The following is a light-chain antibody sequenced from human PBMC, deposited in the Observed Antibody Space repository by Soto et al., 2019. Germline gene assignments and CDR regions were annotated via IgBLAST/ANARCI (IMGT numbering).Light chain of an antibody. J-gene: IGKJ1*01. Sequence: DSVMTQSPDSLAVSLGERATINCKSSQSVLYSSNNKNYLAWYQQKPGQPPKLLIYWASTRESGVPDRFSGSGSGTDFTLTISRLQAEDVAVYYCQQYYSTPRTFGQGTKVEIK. CDR2: WAS. CDR1: QSVLYSSNNKNY. V-gene: IGKV4-1*01. CDR3: QQYYSTPRT.